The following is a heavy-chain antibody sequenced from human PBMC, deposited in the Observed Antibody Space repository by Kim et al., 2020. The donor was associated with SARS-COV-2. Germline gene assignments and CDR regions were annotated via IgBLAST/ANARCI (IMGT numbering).Heavy chain of an antibody. V-gene: IGHV3-33*01. CDR2: IWYDGSNK. CDR1: GFTFSSYG. Sequence: GGSLRLSCAASGFTFSSYGMHWVRQAPGKGLEWVAVIWYDGSNKYYADSVKGRFTISRDNSKNTLYLQMNSLRAEDTAVYYCARCNPIYDSTSAEYFQHWGQGTRVTLST. D-gene: IGHD3-22*01. J-gene: IGHJ1*01. CDR3: ARCNPIYDSTSAEYFQH.